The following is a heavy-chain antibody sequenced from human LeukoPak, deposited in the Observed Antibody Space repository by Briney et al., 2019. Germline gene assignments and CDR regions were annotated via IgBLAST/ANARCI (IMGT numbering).Heavy chain of an antibody. CDR2: ISGSSSFI. V-gene: IGHV3-21*01. Sequence: GGSLRLSCAASGFTFSNYNMNWVRQAPGKGLEWVSSISGSSSFIYYADSVKGRFTISRDNAKTSLYLQMNSLRAEDTAVYYCARAFGSAGATKDYWGQGTLVTVST. CDR3: ARAFGSAGATKDY. J-gene: IGHJ4*02. D-gene: IGHD1-26*01. CDR1: GFTFSNYN.